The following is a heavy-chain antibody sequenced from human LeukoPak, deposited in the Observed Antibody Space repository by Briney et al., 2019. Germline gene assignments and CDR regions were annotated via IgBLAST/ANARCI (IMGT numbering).Heavy chain of an antibody. CDR2: ITGSGGST. J-gene: IGHJ4*02. D-gene: IGHD3-22*01. CDR1: GFTFGDYA. CDR3: AKVAISLIAVVKTPFDS. Sequence: GGSLRLSCAASGFTFGDYAVSWVRQAPGKGLEWVSGITGSGGSTYYADSVKGRFTISRDNSKNTLFLQMSSLRADDTAVYYCAKVAISLIAVVKTPFDSWGQGTLATVSS. V-gene: IGHV3-23*01.